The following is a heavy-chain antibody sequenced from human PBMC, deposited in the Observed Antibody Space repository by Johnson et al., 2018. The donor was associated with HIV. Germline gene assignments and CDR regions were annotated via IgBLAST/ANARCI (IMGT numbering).Heavy chain of an antibody. CDR2: IKQDGSEK. Sequence: VQLVESGGGVVRPGGSLRLSCAASGFTFSSYWMSWVRQAPGKGLEWVANIKQDGSEKYYVDSVKGRFTISRDNAKNSLYLQMNSLRAEDTAVYYCASPLPTGTTSLDAFDIWGQGTMVTVSS. V-gene: IGHV3-7*01. CDR3: ASPLPTGTTSLDAFDI. CDR1: GFTFSSYW. J-gene: IGHJ3*02. D-gene: IGHD1-7*01.